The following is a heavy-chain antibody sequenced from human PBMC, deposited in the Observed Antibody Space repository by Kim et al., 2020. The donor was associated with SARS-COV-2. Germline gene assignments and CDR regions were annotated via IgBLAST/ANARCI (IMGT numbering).Heavy chain of an antibody. CDR2: ARGVGGYT. J-gene: IGHJ4*01. V-gene: IGHV3-23*01. D-gene: IGHD2-21*01. CDR1: GFTFSSYE. CDR3: ARSAYNRGGFGTLGLDY. Sequence: GGSLRLSCVASGFTFSSYEMNWVRQAPGRGPEWVASARGVGGYTDYANSVEGRFTISRDNSKNNLYLQMDSLTAEDTAVYYCARSAYNRGGFGTLGLDY.